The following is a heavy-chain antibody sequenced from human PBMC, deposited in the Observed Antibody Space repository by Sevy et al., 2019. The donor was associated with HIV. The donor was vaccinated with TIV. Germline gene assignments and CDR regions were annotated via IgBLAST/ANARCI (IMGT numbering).Heavy chain of an antibody. V-gene: IGHV1-8*01. CDR1: GYTFTSYD. CDR2: MNPNSGNT. J-gene: IGHJ5*02. D-gene: IGHD3-16*01. CDR3: GGRGGSRSWFDP. Sequence: ASVKVSCKASGYTFTSYDINWVRQATGQGLEWMGWMNPNSGNTGYAQKFQGRVTMTRNTSISTAYMELSSLRSEDTAGYNGGGRGGSRSWFDPWGQGTLVTVSS.